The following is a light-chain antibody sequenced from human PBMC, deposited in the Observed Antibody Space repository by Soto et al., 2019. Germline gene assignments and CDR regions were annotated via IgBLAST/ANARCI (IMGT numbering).Light chain of an antibody. Sequence: EIGLTQSPASLSLSPGEGATLSCRASQNVSYFFAWYRQKPGQAPRLLIYDTYHRATGFPARFSGSGSGTDFTLTISSLEPEDSAVYYCHQRGSWPLTFGGGTKVDIK. CDR3: HQRGSWPLT. CDR2: DTY. J-gene: IGKJ4*01. V-gene: IGKV3-11*01. CDR1: QNVSYF.